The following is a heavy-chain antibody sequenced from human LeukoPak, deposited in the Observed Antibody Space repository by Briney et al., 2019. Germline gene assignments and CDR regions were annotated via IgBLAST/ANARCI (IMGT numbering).Heavy chain of an antibody. Sequence: KASETLSLTCAVYGGSFSGYYWSCIRQPPGKGLEWIGEINHSGRTNYNPSLKSRVTISVDTSKNQFSLKLSSVTAADTAVYYCARGLGIAAAVSYYFDYWGQGTLVTVSS. D-gene: IGHD6-13*01. CDR1: GGSFSGYY. J-gene: IGHJ4*02. CDR3: ARGLGIAAAVSYYFDY. V-gene: IGHV4-34*01. CDR2: INHSGRT.